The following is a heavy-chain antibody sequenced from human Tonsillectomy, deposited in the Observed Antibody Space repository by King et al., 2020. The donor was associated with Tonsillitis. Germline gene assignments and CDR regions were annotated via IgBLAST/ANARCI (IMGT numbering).Heavy chain of an antibody. CDR1: GFTFSTYG. D-gene: IGHD4-17*01. CDR3: AKGDYVPSHVFDV. J-gene: IGHJ3*01. CDR2: IRYDGNNK. Sequence: VQLVESGGGVVQPGGFLRLSCAASGFTFSTYGMHWVRQAPGKGLEWVTFIRYDGNNKYYADSVKGRFTISRDNSKNTLYLQINSLRAEDTAVYYCAKGDYVPSHVFDVWGQGTMVTVSS. V-gene: IGHV3-30*02.